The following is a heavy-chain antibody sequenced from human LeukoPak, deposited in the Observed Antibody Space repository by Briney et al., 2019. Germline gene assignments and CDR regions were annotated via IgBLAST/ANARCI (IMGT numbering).Heavy chain of an antibody. V-gene: IGHV4-39*01. J-gene: IGHJ4*02. Sequence: SQTLSLTCTVSGGSISSSSYYWGWIRQPPGKGLEWIGSIYYSGSTYYNPSLKSRVTISVDTSRNQFSLNLSSVTAADTAVYYCARLYYDSSGYYQICYFDYWGQGTLVTVSS. CDR3: ARLYYDSSGYYQICYFDY. CDR1: GGSISSSSYY. D-gene: IGHD3-22*01. CDR2: IYYSGST.